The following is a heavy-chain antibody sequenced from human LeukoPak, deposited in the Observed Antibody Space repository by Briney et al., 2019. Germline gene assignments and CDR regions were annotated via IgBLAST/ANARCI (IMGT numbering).Heavy chain of an antibody. J-gene: IGHJ4*02. Sequence: SATLSFTCTVSGGSISGYFCTWLRQSAGAGLECIGRIHTSGTTYYNPSLRSRVSMSVDTSNNKFSLRLSSVTAADTAVYYCARDPAGHGRYFDYWGQGALVTVSS. CDR2: IHTSGTT. V-gene: IGHV4-4*07. D-gene: IGHD1-14*01. CDR3: ARDPAGHGRYFDY. CDR1: GGSISGYF.